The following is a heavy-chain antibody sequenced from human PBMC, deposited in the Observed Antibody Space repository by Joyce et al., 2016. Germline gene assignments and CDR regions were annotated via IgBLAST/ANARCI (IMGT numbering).Heavy chain of an antibody. J-gene: IGHJ3*02. CDR1: GGSFSGYY. V-gene: IGHV4-34*01. CDR3: ARGVVEHDAFDI. Sequence: QVQLQQWGAGLLTPSETLSLTCAVYGGSFSGYYWSWIRQPPGKGLEWIGDINHSGSTNYNPSLKSRVTISVDTSKNHFSLELTSVTAADTAVYYCARGVVEHDAFDIWGPGTMVTVSS. CDR2: INHSGST. D-gene: IGHD3-22*01.